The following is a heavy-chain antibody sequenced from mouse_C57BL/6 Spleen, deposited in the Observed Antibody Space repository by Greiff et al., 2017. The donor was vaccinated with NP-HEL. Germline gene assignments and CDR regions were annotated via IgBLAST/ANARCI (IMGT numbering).Heavy chain of an antibody. CDR1: GFTFSSYA. D-gene: IGHD1-1*01. CDR3: ARERGITTVVAPFAY. Sequence: EVQLVESGGGLVKPGGSLKLSCAASGFTFSSYAMSWVRQTPEKRLEWVATISDGGSYTYYPDNVKGRFTISRDNAKNHLYLQMSHLKSEDTAMYDCARERGITTVVAPFAYWGQGTLVTVSA. J-gene: IGHJ3*01. CDR2: ISDGGSYT. V-gene: IGHV5-4*01.